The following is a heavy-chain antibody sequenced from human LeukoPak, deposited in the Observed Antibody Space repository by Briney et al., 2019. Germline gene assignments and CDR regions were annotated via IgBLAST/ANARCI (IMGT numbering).Heavy chain of an antibody. J-gene: IGHJ3*02. Sequence: ASVKVSCKASGYTFTGYYMHWVRQAPGQGLEWMGWINPNSGGTNYAQKFQGRVTMTRDTPISTAYMELSRLRSDDTAVYYCASGREYCSGGSCYSSDDAFDIWGQGTMVTVSS. CDR2: INPNSGGT. CDR3: ASGREYCSGGSCYSSDDAFDI. V-gene: IGHV1-2*02. CDR1: GYTFTGYY. D-gene: IGHD2-15*01.